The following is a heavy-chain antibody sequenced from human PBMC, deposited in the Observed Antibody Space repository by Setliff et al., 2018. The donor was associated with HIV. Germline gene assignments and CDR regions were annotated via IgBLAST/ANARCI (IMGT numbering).Heavy chain of an antibody. CDR2: VSASGTT. D-gene: IGHD1-1*01. CDR1: GGSMSRVY. CDR3: AKEGSWNDDSGAFNN. V-gene: IGHV4-4*08. J-gene: IGHJ3*02. Sequence: SETLSLTCSVSGGSMSRVYWTWIRQPPGKGLEWIGYVSASGTTKYNPSLQSRVTISGDSSKNQFTLRLSSVTAADTAVYYCAKEGSWNDDSGAFNNWGQGTMVTVSS.